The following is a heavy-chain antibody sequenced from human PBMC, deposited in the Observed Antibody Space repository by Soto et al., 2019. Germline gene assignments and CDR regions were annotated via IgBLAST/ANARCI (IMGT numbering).Heavy chain of an antibody. CDR2: IYHSGST. D-gene: IGHD6-19*01. Sequence: SETLSLTCAVSGGSISSGGYSWSWIRQPPGKGLEWIGYIYHSGSTYYNPSLKSRVTISVDRSKNQFSLKLSSVTAADTAVYYCAREWVSSGWTGPYFDYWGQGTLVTVSS. J-gene: IGHJ4*02. CDR3: AREWVSSGWTGPYFDY. CDR1: GGSISSGGYS. V-gene: IGHV4-30-2*01.